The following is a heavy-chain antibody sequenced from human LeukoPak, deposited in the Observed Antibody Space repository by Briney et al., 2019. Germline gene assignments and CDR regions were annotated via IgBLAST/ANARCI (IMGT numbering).Heavy chain of an antibody. V-gene: IGHV3-74*01. D-gene: IGHD5-18*01. J-gene: IGHJ4*02. CDR3: ARDHTRGYSYGPLGY. CDR2: INTDGSST. Sequence: GGSLRLSCAASGFTFSSYWMHWVRQAPGKGLVWVSRINTDGSSTSYADSVKGRFTISRDNAKNTLYLQMNSLRAEDTAVYYCARDHTRGYSYGPLGYWGQGTLVTVSS. CDR1: GFTFSSYW.